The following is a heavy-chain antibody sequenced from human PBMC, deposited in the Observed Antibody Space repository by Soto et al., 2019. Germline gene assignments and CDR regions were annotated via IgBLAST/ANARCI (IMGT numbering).Heavy chain of an antibody. D-gene: IGHD2-2*01. Sequence: SETLSLTCAVYGGSFSGYYWSWIRQPPGKGLEWIGEINHSGSTNYNPSLKSRVTISVDTSKNQFSLKLSSVTAADTAVYYCARPTRYCSSTSCPASGMDVWGQGTTVTVSS. CDR3: ARPTRYCSSTSCPASGMDV. CDR1: GGSFSGYY. V-gene: IGHV4-34*01. J-gene: IGHJ6*02. CDR2: INHSGST.